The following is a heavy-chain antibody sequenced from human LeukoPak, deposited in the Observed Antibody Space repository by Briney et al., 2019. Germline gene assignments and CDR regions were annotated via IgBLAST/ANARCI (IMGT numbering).Heavy chain of an antibody. CDR2: INYSGST. D-gene: IGHD3-9*01. V-gene: IGHV4-39*07. CDR3: ARESKDYDILTGYYSPRIDY. J-gene: IGHJ4*02. Sequence: SETLSLTCTVSGGSISSTFYYWGWIRQPPGKGLEWIGGINYSGSTYYNPSLKSRVTISVDTSKNQFSLKLSSVTAADTAVYYCARESKDYDILTGYYSPRIDYWGQGTLVTVSS. CDR1: GGSISSTFYY.